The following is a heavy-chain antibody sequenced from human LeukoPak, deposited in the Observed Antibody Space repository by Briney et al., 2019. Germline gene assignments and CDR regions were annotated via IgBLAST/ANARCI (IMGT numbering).Heavy chain of an antibody. J-gene: IGHJ4*02. CDR3: ATKRYFDWFHAAGYFDY. Sequence: ASVKVSCKVSGYTLTELSMHWVRQAPGKGLEWMGGFDPEDGETIYAQKFQGRVTMTEDTSTDTAYMELSSLRSEDTAVYYCATKRYFDWFHAAGYFDYWGQGTLVTVSS. V-gene: IGHV1-24*01. D-gene: IGHD3-9*01. CDR1: GYTLTELS. CDR2: FDPEDGET.